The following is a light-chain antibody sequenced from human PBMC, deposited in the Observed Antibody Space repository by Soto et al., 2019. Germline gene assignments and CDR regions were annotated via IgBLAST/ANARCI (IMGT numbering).Light chain of an antibody. J-gene: IGKJ1*01. CDR3: QQSYSTPGT. CDR1: QSISSY. V-gene: IGKV1-39*01. CDR2: AAS. Sequence: IQLTQAPSSLSASVLGRVTITCRASQSISSYLNWYQQKPGKAPKLLIYAASSLQSGVPSRFSGSGSGTDFTLTISSLQPEDFATYYCQQSYSTPGTFGQGTKVDIK.